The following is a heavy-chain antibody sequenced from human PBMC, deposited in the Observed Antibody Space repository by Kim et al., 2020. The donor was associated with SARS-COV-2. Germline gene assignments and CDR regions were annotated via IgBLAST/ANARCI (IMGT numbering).Heavy chain of an antibody. J-gene: IGHJ3*02. CDR3: ERGPYSGSLGAFDI. V-gene: IGHV4-34*01. CDR1: GGSFSGYY. CDR2: INHSGST. Sequence: SETLSLTCAVYGGSFSGYYWSWIRQPPGKGLEWIGEINHSGSTNYNPSLKSRVTISVDTSKNQFSLKLSSVTAADTAVYYCERGPYSGSLGAFDIWGQGTMVTVSS. D-gene: IGHD1-26*01.